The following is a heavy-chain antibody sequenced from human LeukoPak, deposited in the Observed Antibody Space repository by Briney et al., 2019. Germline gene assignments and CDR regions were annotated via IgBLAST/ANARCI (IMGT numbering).Heavy chain of an antibody. D-gene: IGHD6-13*01. CDR2: IDPSDSYT. J-gene: IGHJ4*02. CDR1: GYSFTSYW. CDR3: ARLYPVAAVGFDY. Sequence: LGESLKISCKGSGYSFTSYWISWVRQRPGKGLEWMGRIDPSDSYTNYSPSFQGHVTISADKSISTAYLQWSSLKASDTAMYYCARLYPVAAVGFDYWGQGTLVTASS. V-gene: IGHV5-10-1*01.